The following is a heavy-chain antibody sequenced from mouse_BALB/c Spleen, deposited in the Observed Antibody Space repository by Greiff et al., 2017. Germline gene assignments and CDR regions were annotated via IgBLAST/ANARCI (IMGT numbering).Heavy chain of an antibody. CDR3: ARSGDGYYVDYAMDY. CDR1: SYTFTDYA. J-gene: IGHJ4*01. D-gene: IGHD2-3*01. CDR2: ISTYYSNT. V-gene: IGHV1-67*01. Sequence: QVQLQQSGPELVRPGVSVKISCKGSSYTFTDYAMHWVKQSHAKSLEWIGVISTYYSNTNYNQKFKGKATMTVDKSSSTAYMELARLTSEDSAVYYCARSGDGYYVDYAMDYWGQGTSVTVSS.